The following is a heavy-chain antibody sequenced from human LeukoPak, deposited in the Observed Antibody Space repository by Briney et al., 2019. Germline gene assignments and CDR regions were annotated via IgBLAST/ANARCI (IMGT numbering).Heavy chain of an antibody. Sequence: GGSLRLSCAASGFTFSSYGMHWVRQAPGKGLEWVVVIWYDGSNKYYADSVKGRFTISRGNSKNTLYLQMNSLRAEDTAVYYCAKDCGYCSGDSFDYWGQGTLVTVSA. CDR2: IWYDGSNK. CDR1: GFTFSSYG. V-gene: IGHV3-33*06. CDR3: AKDCGYCSGDSFDY. J-gene: IGHJ4*02. D-gene: IGHD2-21*01.